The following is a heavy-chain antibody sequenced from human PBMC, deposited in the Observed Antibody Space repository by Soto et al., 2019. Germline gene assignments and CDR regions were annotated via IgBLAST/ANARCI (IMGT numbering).Heavy chain of an antibody. CDR1: GFTFSDYY. Sequence: PGGSLRLSCAASGFTFSDYYMSWIRQAPGKGLEWVSYISSSGSTIYYADSVKGRFTISRDNAKNSLYLQMNSLRAEDTAVYYCARVLVATRHYYYYGMDVWGQGTTVTVSS. V-gene: IGHV3-11*01. D-gene: IGHD5-12*01. J-gene: IGHJ6*02. CDR2: ISSSGSTI. CDR3: ARVLVATRHYYYYGMDV.